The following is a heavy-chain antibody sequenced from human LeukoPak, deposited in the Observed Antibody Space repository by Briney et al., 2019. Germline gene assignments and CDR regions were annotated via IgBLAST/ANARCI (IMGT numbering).Heavy chain of an antibody. J-gene: IGHJ4*02. V-gene: IGHV1-46*01. CDR3: ARGIGRYYDFWSGYYQPHFDY. Sequence: ASVKVSCKASGYSFTSNYIHWVRQAPGQGLEWMGMIYPRDGSTSYAQRFQDRVTMTRDTSTSTVYMELSSLRSEDTAVYYCARGIGRYYDFWSGYYQPHFDYWGQGTLVTVSS. CDR2: IYPRDGST. CDR1: GYSFTSNY. D-gene: IGHD3-3*01.